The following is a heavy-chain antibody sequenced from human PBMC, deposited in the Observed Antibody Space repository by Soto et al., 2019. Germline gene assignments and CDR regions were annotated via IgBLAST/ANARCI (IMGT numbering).Heavy chain of an antibody. CDR2: ISLGDSDT. Sequence: PGETLKISCKGSGYTLPSYWIGWVRQMPGKGLEWMGIISLGDSDTRYSPSFQGQVTISVDKSISTAYLQWSSLKASDTAMYYCAKGVGDNLVYFDNWGQGALVTVSS. D-gene: IGHD2-21*01. V-gene: IGHV5-51*01. CDR1: GYTLPSYW. J-gene: IGHJ4*02. CDR3: AKGVGDNLVYFDN.